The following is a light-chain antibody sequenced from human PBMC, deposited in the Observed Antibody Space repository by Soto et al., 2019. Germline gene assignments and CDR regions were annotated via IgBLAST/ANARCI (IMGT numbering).Light chain of an antibody. CDR3: QQYSSYPT. Sequence: DIQMTQSPSTLSSSIGDTVTVACRASQGISNWLAWYQQKPGKAPKLLIFHASSLESGVQSRFSGSGSGTEFTLTISSLQSDDFATYYCQQYSSYPTCGQGTKVDIK. V-gene: IGKV1-5*01. CDR1: QGISNW. J-gene: IGKJ1*01. CDR2: HAS.